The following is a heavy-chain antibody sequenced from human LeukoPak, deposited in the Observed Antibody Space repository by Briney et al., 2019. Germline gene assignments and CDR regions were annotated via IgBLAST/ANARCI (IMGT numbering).Heavy chain of an antibody. D-gene: IGHD2-8*01. Sequence: PSENLSLTCTVSGYSISSVYLWWGIPPPPEEVLEWFASIYHSGSTYYTPSLKSRVTISVDTSKNQFSLKMSSVTAADTSVYSCARGIVVMVYDFLATQRFDPWGQGTLVTVSS. CDR3: ARGIVVMVYDFLATQRFDP. J-gene: IGHJ5*02. V-gene: IGHV4-38-2*02. CDR2: IYHSGST. CDR1: GYSISSVYL.